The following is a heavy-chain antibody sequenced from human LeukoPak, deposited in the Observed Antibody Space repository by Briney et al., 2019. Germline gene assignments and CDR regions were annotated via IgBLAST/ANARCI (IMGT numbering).Heavy chain of an antibody. Sequence: GGSLRLSCAASGFTFSVYAMSWVRQAPGEGLEWVSSITGSGGSTYYADSVKGRFTISRDNSKNTLYLQMNSLRAEDTAVYYCAKVMLRCSSTSCYHYYYMDVWGKGTTVTISS. D-gene: IGHD2-2*01. CDR3: AKVMLRCSSTSCYHYYYMDV. CDR2: ITGSGGST. CDR1: GFTFSVYA. J-gene: IGHJ6*03. V-gene: IGHV3-23*01.